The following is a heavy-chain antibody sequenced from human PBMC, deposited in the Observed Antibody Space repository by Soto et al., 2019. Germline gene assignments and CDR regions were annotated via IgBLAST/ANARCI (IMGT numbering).Heavy chain of an antibody. Sequence: PGGSLRLSCTASGFTFSDSWMTWVRQAPGKGLEWVSAIGTAGDTYYPGSVKGRFTISRENAKNSLYLQMNSLRAGDTAVYYCARAPHGGMDVWGQGTTVTVSS. CDR3: ARAPHGGMDV. V-gene: IGHV3-13*01. CDR2: IGTAGDT. J-gene: IGHJ6*02. CDR1: GFTFSDSW.